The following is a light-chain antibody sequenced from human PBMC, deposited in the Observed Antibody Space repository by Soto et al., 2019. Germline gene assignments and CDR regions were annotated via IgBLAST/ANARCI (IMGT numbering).Light chain of an antibody. CDR3: QQYTDWPWGT. J-gene: IGKJ4*01. V-gene: IGKV3-15*01. CDR1: QSVHSN. CDR2: GAS. Sequence: EIVMTQSPATLSLSPGETATLSCRASQSVHSNLAWFQQHPGQAPRLLIYGASSRATGIPVRFNGSGSGTEFTLTISSLQPEDFAVYYCQQYTDWPWGTFGGGTKVDI.